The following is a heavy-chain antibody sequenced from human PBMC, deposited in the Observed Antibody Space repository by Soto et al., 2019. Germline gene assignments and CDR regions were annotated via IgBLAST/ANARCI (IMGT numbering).Heavy chain of an antibody. CDR2: ISSNGGST. J-gene: IGHJ6*03. CDR3: ATLPGVVVVPAAMEGPERYYYYYMDV. Sequence: GGSLRLSCAASGFTFSSYAMHWVRQAPGKGLEYVSAISSNGGSTYYANSVKGRFTISRDNSKNTLYLQMGSLRAEDMAVYYCATLPGVVVVPAAMEGPERYYYYYMDVWGKGTTVTVSS. CDR1: GFTFSSYA. D-gene: IGHD2-2*01. V-gene: IGHV3-64*01.